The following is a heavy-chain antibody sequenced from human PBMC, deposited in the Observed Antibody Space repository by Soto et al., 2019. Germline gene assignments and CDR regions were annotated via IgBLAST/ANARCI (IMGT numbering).Heavy chain of an antibody. V-gene: IGHV4-31*03. CDR1: GGSISTVGHY. Sequence: KPSETLSLTCSVSGGSISTVGHYWTWIRQPPGKGLEWIGSIYHTGSTYYSKSLRSRLTMSVDTSKSQFSLRLSSVTAAGTAVYYCARATGTLRSRNCDYWGQGSLVTVSS. CDR3: ARATGTLRSRNCDY. D-gene: IGHD1-1*01. CDR2: IYHTGST. J-gene: IGHJ4*02.